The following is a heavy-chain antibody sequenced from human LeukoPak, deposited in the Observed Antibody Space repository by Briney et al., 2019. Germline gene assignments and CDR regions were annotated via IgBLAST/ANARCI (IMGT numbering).Heavy chain of an antibody. D-gene: IGHD1-14*01. J-gene: IGHJ5*02. CDR1: GGSISSSSYY. CDR3: ARDPAPGWFDP. V-gene: IGHV4-39*07. Sequence: SETLSLTCTVSGGSISSSSYYWGWIRQPPGKGLEWIRSIYYSGSTYYNPSLKSRVTISVDTFKNQFSLKLSSVTAADTAVYYCARDPAPGWFDPWGQGTLVTVSS. CDR2: IYYSGST.